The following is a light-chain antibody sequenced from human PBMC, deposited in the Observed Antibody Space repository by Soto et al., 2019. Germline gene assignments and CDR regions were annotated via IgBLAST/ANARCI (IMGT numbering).Light chain of an antibody. CDR1: SSDVGGYNY. CDR3: SSYTSSNTVL. V-gene: IGLV2-14*01. J-gene: IGLJ2*01. CDR2: EGI. Sequence: QSALTQPASVSGSPGQSITISCTGTSSDVGGYNYVSWYQQHPGKAPKLMIYEGIKRPSGVSNRFSASKSDNTASLTISGLQAEDEADYYCSSYTSSNTVLFGGGTKLTVL.